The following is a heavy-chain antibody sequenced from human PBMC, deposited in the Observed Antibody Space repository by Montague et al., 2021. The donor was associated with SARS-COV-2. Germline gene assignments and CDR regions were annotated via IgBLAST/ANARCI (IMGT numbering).Heavy chain of an antibody. V-gene: IGHV2-70*11. CDR3: ARLAAPGTKDWFDP. Sequence: PALVTPTQTLTLTCTLSGFSLITAGVSVAWIRQSPGKPLEWLARTDWDDDKYYTTSLQTRLTISKDTSKDQVVLTMTNMDPADTAMYYCARLAAPGTKDWFDPWGQGVLVTVSS. D-gene: IGHD6-13*01. J-gene: IGHJ5*02. CDR2: TDWDDDK. CDR1: GFSLITAGVS.